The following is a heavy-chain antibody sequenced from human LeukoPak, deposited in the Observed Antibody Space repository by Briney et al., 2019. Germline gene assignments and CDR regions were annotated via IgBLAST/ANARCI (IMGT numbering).Heavy chain of an antibody. V-gene: IGHV3-23*01. CDR1: GFTFSNYA. D-gene: IGHD6-13*01. J-gene: IGHJ5*02. CDR2: ISGSDGNT. Sequence: GGSLRLSCAASGFTFSNYAMSWVRQAPGKGLEWVSGISGSDGNTYYADSVKGRFTISRDNSKDTLYLQMNSLRVEDTAVYYCAKEIAPSGYNWFDPWGQGTLVTVSS. CDR3: AKEIAPSGYNWFDP.